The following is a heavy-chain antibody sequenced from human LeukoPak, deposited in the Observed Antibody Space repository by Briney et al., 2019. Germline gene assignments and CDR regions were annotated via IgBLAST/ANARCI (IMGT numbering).Heavy chain of an antibody. CDR3: AKGTPPLDYFDS. CDR1: GFTFSSYG. V-gene: IGHV3-30*18. CDR2: ISYDGSNK. Sequence: PGGSLRLSCAASGFTFSSYGMHWVRQAPGKGLEWVAVISYDGSNKYYADSVKGRFTISRDNSKNTLYLQMNSLRAEDTAVYYCAKGTPPLDYFDSWGQGTLVTVSS. J-gene: IGHJ4*02.